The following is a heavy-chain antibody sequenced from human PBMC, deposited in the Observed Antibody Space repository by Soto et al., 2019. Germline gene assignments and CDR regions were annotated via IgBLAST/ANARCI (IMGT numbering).Heavy chain of an antibody. CDR3: ARDWMPGSGSNWATNRFDP. CDR1: GFAFSSYA. CDR2: ISYDGSSK. Sequence: GGSLRLSCAASGFAFSSYAMHWFRQAPGKGLEWVAVISYDGSSKYYADSVKGRFTISRDNSKNTLYLQVNSLRGEDTAVYYCARDWMPGSGSNWATNRFDPWGQGTLVTVSS. J-gene: IGHJ5*02. D-gene: IGHD3-10*01. V-gene: IGHV3-30-3*01.